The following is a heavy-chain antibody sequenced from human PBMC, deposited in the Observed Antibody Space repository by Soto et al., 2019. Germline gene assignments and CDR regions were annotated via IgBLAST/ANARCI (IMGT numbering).Heavy chain of an antibody. V-gene: IGHV1-18*01. Sequence: ASVKVSCKASCYTFTSYGMSWGRQAPEQGLEWMGWISAYNGNTNYAQKLRGRVTMTTDTSTSTAYMELRSLRSDDTAVYYCARDRRIAAAGNNWFDPWGQGTLVTVSS. CDR1: CYTFTSYG. J-gene: IGHJ5*02. CDR2: ISAYNGNT. CDR3: ARDRRIAAAGNNWFDP. D-gene: IGHD6-13*01.